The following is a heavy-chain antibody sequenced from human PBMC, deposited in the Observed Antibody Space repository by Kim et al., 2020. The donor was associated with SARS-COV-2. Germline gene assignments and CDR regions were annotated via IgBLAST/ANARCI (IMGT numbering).Heavy chain of an antibody. V-gene: IGHV3-21*01. CDR2: ISSSSSYI. D-gene: IGHD2-2*01. J-gene: IGHJ5*02. CDR3: ARDKDIVVVPAAISGWFDP. CDR1: GFTFSSYS. Sequence: GGSLRLSCAASGFTFSSYSMNWVRQAPGKWLEWVSSISSSSSYIYYADSVKGRFTISRDNAKNSLYLQMNSLRAEDTAVYYCARDKDIVVVPAAISGWFDPWGQGTLVTVSS.